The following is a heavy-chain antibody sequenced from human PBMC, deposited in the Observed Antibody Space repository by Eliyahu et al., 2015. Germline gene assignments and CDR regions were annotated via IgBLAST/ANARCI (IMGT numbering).Heavy chain of an antibody. Sequence: QVQLQESGPGLVKPSQTLSLTCTVSGGSIXSGGYXWSWIRQHPGKGLEWIGYIYYSGNIYYNPSLKSRVTISVDTSKNQFSLKLSSVTAADTAVYYCASGSPYCTNDICPRGWFDPWGQGTLVTVSS. J-gene: IGHJ5*02. V-gene: IGHV4-31*03. D-gene: IGHD2-8*01. CDR2: IYYSGNI. CDR3: ASGSPYCTNDICPRGWFDP. CDR1: GGSIXSGGYX.